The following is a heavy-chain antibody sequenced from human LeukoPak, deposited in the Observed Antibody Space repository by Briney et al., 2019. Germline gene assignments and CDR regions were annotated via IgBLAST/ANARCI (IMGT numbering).Heavy chain of an antibody. V-gene: IGHV3-53*01. CDR2: IYSGGGT. Sequence: GGSLRLSCAASGFTVSTNYMSWVRQAPGKGLEWVSVIYSGGGTYYADSVKGRFTISSDNSKNTLYLQMNSLRTEDTAVYHCARAQQIMMTHAFDIWGQGTMVTVSS. J-gene: IGHJ3*02. CDR1: GFTVSTNY. D-gene: IGHD3-16*01. CDR3: ARAQQIMMTHAFDI.